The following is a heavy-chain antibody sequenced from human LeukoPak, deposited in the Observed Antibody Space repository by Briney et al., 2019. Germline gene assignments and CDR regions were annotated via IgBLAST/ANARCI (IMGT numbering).Heavy chain of an antibody. J-gene: IGHJ6*02. Sequence: GGSLRLSCAASGFTFSGSAMHWVRQASGKGLEWVGRIRSKANSYATAYAASVKGRFTISRDDSKNTAYLQMNSLKTEDTAVYYCTRHDLDGGYVFRPKVTTDDYHYYYGMDVWGQGTTVTVSS. CDR2: IRSKANSYAT. CDR3: TRHDLDGGYVFRPKVTTDDYHYYYGMDV. V-gene: IGHV3-73*01. CDR1: GFTFSGSA. D-gene: IGHD5-12*01.